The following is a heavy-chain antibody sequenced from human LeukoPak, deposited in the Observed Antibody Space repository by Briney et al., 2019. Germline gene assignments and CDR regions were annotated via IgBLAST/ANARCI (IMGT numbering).Heavy chain of an antibody. Sequence: GASVKVSCKASGYTFTGDYMHWVRQAPGQGLDRKGRINTNSGGTNKAQKFQGRVTMTRDRSISKTYMELNRLRSDDTAVYYCARGGIPKMFDPWGQGTVVAVPS. J-gene: IGHJ5*02. CDR2: INTNSGGT. CDR3: ARGGIPKMFDP. D-gene: IGHD3-16*01. V-gene: IGHV1-2*06. CDR1: GYTFTGDY.